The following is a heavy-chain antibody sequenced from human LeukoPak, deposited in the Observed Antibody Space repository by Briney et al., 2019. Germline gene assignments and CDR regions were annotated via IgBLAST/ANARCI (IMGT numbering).Heavy chain of an antibody. CDR3: ARGPNSNWSGLDF. D-gene: IGHD6-13*01. J-gene: IGHJ4*02. Sequence: GGSLRLSCTTSGFSFSGHWMHWARQLPGKGLVWVSRISPTGSTTSYADSVKGRFTVSRDNAKNTLYLQVNNLRAEDTAVYYCARGPNSNWSGLDFWGQGTLLTVSS. CDR1: GFSFSGHW. CDR2: ISPTGSTT. V-gene: IGHV3-74*01.